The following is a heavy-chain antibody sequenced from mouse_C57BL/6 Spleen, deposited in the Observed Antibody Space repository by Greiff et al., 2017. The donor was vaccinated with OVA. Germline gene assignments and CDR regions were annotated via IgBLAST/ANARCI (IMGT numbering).Heavy chain of an antibody. CDR2: IYPRDGST. J-gene: IGHJ4*01. V-gene: IGHV1-85*01. CDR3: ARDPYYYGSSYGYAMDY. Sequence: VKLMESGPELVKPGASVKLSCKASGYTFPSYDINWVKQRPGQGLEWIGWIYPRDGSTTYNEKFKGKATLTVDTSSSTAYMELHSLTSEDSAVYFCARDPYYYGSSYGYAMDYWGQGTSVTVSS. CDR1: GYTFPSYD. D-gene: IGHD1-1*01.